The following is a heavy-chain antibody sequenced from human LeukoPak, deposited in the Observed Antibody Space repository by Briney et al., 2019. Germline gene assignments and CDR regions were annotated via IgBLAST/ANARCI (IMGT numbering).Heavy chain of an antibody. CDR3: AKTYVSDFWSGLGI. V-gene: IGHV3-23*01. CDR2: MSGSGGST. CDR1: GFTFSDEY. J-gene: IGHJ3*02. D-gene: IGHD3-3*01. Sequence: PGGSLRLSCVASGFTFSDEYMNWIRQAPGKGLEWVSIMSGSGGSTYYADSVKGRFTISRDNSKNTLHLQMNSLRAEDTAVYYCAKTYVSDFWSGLGIWGQGTMVTVSS.